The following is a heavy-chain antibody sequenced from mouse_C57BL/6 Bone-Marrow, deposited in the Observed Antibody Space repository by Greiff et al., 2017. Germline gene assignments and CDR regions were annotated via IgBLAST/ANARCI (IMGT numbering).Heavy chain of an antibody. Sequence: VQLQQPGAELVKPGASVKLCCKASGYTFTSYWMQWVKQRPGQGLEWIGEIDPSDSYTNYSQKFKGKATLTVDTSSTTAYMQLSSLTSEDSAVDYCSREGDYDGYAMDYWGQGTSVTVSS. D-gene: IGHD2-4*01. CDR3: SREGDYDGYAMDY. CDR2: IDPSDSYT. CDR1: GYTFTSYW. J-gene: IGHJ4*01. V-gene: IGHV1-50*01.